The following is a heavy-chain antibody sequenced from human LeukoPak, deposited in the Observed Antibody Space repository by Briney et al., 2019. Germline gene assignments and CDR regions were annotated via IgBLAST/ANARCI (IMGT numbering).Heavy chain of an antibody. J-gene: IGHJ4*02. CDR3: AKDRLEHYYDSTDC. Sequence: GGSLRLSCAASGFTFSSYAMSWVRQAPGKGLGWVSIISGSGADTYYADSVRGRFTISRDNSKNTLYLQMNSLRAEDTAIYYCAKDRLEHYYDSTDCWGQGTLVTVSS. D-gene: IGHD3-22*01. V-gene: IGHV3-23*01. CDR2: ISGSGADT. CDR1: GFTFSSYA.